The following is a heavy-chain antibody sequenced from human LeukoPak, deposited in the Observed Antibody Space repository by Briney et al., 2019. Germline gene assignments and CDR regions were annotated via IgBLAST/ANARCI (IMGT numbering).Heavy chain of an antibody. Sequence: GGSLRLSCAAPRFILSDYNLNWVSQAPGKGLEWVSFIDISGTYITYADSVKGRFTISRDSANSLYLEMNSLRVEDTAVYYCARDVSATTRAYDYWGQGTLVTVSS. D-gene: IGHD1-26*01. CDR3: ARDVSATTRAYDY. CDR2: IDISGTYI. CDR1: RFILSDYN. V-gene: IGHV3-21*01. J-gene: IGHJ4*02.